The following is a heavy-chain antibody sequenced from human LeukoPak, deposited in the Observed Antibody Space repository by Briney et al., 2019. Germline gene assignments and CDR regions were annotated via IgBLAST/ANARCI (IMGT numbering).Heavy chain of an antibody. J-gene: IGHJ5*02. CDR2: ISSSSSTI. D-gene: IGHD2-2*02. V-gene: IGHV3-48*02. Sequence: GGSLRLSCAASGFTFSSYSMNWVRQAPGKGLEWVSYISSSSSTIYYADSVKGRFTIFRDDAKNSLYLQMQRLKDEETDVSSCECYGSTITCYIDWYDPWGQGTLVTVSS. CDR1: GFTFSSYS. CDR3: ECYGSTITCYIDWYDP.